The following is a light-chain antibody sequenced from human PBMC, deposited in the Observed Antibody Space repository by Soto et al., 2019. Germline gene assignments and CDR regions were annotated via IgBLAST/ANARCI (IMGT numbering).Light chain of an antibody. Sequence: QSVLTQPPSASGTPGQRVTISCSGSSSNIGSNYVYWYQQLPGTAPKLLIYSNNQRPSGVPDRFSGSKSGTSASLAIGGLRSEDEADYYCAAWDGSLSGYVFGTGTKVTVL. CDR3: AAWDGSLSGYV. CDR1: SSNIGSNY. V-gene: IGLV1-47*02. CDR2: SNN. J-gene: IGLJ1*01.